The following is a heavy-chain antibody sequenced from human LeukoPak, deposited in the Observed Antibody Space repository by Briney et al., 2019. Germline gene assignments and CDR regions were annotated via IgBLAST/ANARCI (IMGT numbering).Heavy chain of an antibody. J-gene: IGHJ5*02. CDR2: IIPIFGTA. V-gene: IGHV1-69*13. CDR3: ARGDYDFWSGYSWFDP. Sequence: ASVKASCKASGGTFSSYAISWVRQAPGQGLEWMGGIIPIFGTANYAQKFQGRVTITADESTSTAYMELSSLRSEDTAVYYCARGDYDFWSGYSWFDPWGQGTLVTVSS. CDR1: GGTFSSYA. D-gene: IGHD3-3*01.